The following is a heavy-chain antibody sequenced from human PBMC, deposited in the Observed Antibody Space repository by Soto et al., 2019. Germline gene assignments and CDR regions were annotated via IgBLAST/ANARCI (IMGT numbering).Heavy chain of an antibody. V-gene: IGHV4-31*03. CDR3: ARDSGYCSSTSCYGIDY. Sequence: PLSLTCTVSGGSISSGGYHWSWIRQHPGKGLEWIGYIYYSGSTYYNPSLKSRVTISVDTSKNQFSLKLSSVTAADTAVYYCARDSGYCSSTSCYGIDYWGQGTLVTVSS. CDR1: GGSISSGGYH. CDR2: IYYSGST. J-gene: IGHJ4*02. D-gene: IGHD2-2*03.